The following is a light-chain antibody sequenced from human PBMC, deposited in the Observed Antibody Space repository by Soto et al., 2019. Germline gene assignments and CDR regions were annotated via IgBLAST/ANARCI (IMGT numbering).Light chain of an antibody. J-gene: IGKJ3*01. CDR1: QSISSY. CDR3: QQSYSSPYT. CDR2: AAS. V-gene: IGKV1-39*01. Sequence: DIQMTQSPSSLSASVGDRVTITCLASQSISSYLNWYQQKPGKAPNLLIYAASSLTSGVPSKFSGSGSGTDFTLTISSLQPEDFATYYFQQSYSSPYTFGPGTKVDIK.